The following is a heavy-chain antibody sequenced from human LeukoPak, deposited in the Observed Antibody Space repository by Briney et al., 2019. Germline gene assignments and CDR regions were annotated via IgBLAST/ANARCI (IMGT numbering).Heavy chain of an antibody. Sequence: GGSLRLSCAASGFTFSSYGMHWVRQAPGKGLEWVAFIRYGGSNKYYADSVKGRFTISRDNSKNTLYLQMNSLRSEDTAVYYCAIPLRPLGFDYWGQGTLVTVSS. CDR2: IRYGGSNK. D-gene: IGHD7-27*01. CDR3: AIPLRPLGFDY. CDR1: GFTFSSYG. J-gene: IGHJ4*02. V-gene: IGHV3-30*02.